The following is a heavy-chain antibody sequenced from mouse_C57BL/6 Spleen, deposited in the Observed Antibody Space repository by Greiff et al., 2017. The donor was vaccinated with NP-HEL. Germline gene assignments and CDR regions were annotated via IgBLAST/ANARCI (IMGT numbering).Heavy chain of an antibody. CDR1: GYTFTSYW. Sequence: QVQLQQPGAELVKPGASVKLSCKASGYTFTSYWMQWVKQRPGQGLEWIGEIDPSDSYTNYNQKFKGKATLTVDTSYSTAYMQLSSLTSEDSAVYYCARRDYGSSYVAWFAYWGQGTLVTVSA. D-gene: IGHD1-1*01. CDR3: ARRDYGSSYVAWFAY. J-gene: IGHJ3*01. V-gene: IGHV1-50*01. CDR2: IDPSDSYT.